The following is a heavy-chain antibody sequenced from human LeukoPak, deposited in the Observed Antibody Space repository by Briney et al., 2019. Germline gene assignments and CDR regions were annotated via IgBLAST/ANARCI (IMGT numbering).Heavy chain of an antibody. Sequence: SETLSLTCTVSGGSISSGGYYWSWIRQHPGKGLEWIGYIYYSGSTYYNPSLKSRVTISVDTSKNQFSLKLSSVTAADTAVYYCARGGGKGVVPAATKYYFDYWSQGTLVTVSS. V-gene: IGHV4-31*03. J-gene: IGHJ4*02. CDR1: GGSISSGGYY. CDR3: ARGGGKGVVPAATKYYFDY. CDR2: IYYSGST. D-gene: IGHD2-2*01.